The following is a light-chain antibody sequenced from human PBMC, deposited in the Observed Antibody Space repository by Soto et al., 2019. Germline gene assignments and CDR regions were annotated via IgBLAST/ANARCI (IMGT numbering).Light chain of an antibody. CDR3: QHYNNWLGT. CDR1: QSISSSY. J-gene: IGKJ4*01. Sequence: EIVLTQSPGTLSLSPGERATLSCRASQSISSSYLAWYQQKPGQAPRLLVYGVSSRASDVPDRFSGSGSGTDFTLTISSLEPEDFAVYYCQHYNNWLGTFGGGTKVDIK. V-gene: IGKV3-20*01. CDR2: GVS.